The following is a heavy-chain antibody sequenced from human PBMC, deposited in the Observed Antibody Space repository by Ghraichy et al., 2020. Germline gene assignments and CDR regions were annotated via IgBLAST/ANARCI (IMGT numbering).Heavy chain of an antibody. D-gene: IGHD2-2*02. Sequence: SETLSLTCAVYGGSFSGYYWSWIRQPPGKGLEWIGEINHSGSTNYNPSLKSRVTISVDTSKNQFSLKLSSVTAADTAVYYCARSTGYCSSTSCYRRGYYYYYGMDVWGQGTTVTVSS. CDR3: ARSTGYCSSTSCYRRGYYYYYGMDV. J-gene: IGHJ6*02. CDR2: INHSGST. V-gene: IGHV4-34*01. CDR1: GGSFSGYY.